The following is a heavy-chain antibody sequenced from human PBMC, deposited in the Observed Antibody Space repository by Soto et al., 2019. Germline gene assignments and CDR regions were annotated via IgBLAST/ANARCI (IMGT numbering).Heavy chain of an antibody. CDR3: ARSPRNWGFDY. J-gene: IGHJ4*01. V-gene: IGHV1-8*01. CDR2: MNPNSGNT. Sequence: QVQLVQSGAEVKKPGASVKVSCKASGYMFTSYDINWVRQATGQGFEWMGWMNPNSGNTGYAQKFQGRVTMTRDTSITTAYMELNSLRSEDTAVYYWARSPRNWGFDYWGHGTLVTVSS. CDR1: GYMFTSYD. D-gene: IGHD7-27*01.